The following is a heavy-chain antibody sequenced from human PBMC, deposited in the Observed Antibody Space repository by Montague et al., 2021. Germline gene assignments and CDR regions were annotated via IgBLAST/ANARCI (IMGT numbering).Heavy chain of an antibody. CDR3: ARDRAAAGS. V-gene: IGHV3-7*01. D-gene: IGHD6-13*01. J-gene: IGHJ5*01. Sequence: SLRLSCAASGITFDYYWMSWVRQAPGKGLEWVANINEDGSEKNYVDSVRGRFSISRDNTKNSLYLQMNSLRVEDTAVYYCARDRAAAGSWGHGTLVIVSP. CDR1: GITFDYYW. CDR2: INEDGSEK.